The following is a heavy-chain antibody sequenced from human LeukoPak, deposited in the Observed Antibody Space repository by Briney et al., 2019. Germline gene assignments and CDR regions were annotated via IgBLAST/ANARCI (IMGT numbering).Heavy chain of an antibody. CDR3: ARDVAATTVAAGAFDP. J-gene: IGHJ5*02. CDR2: IDWRGANT. D-gene: IGHD2-15*01. V-gene: IGHV3-20*04. CDR1: GFTSNGFMFDDFG. Sequence: GGSLRLSCEASGFTSNGFMFDDFGMSWFRQGQGKGLEWVSGIDWRGANTGYADSVKGRFTISRDNGKNFLYLQMNSLRDEDTALYYCARDVAATTVAAGAFDPWGQGTLVIVTS.